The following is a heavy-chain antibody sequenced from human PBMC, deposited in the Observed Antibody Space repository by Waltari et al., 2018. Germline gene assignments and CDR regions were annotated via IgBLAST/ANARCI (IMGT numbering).Heavy chain of an antibody. CDR3: AKDLEVAGYSYYYGMDV. Sequence: EVQLVESGGVVVQPGGSLRLSCAASGFTFDDYTMHWVRQAPGKGLEWVSLISWDGCSTYYADSVKGRFTISRDNSKNSLYLQMNSLRTEDTALYYCAKDLEVAGYSYYYGMDVWGQGTTVTVSS. D-gene: IGHD6-19*01. CDR1: GFTFDDYT. CDR2: ISWDGCST. J-gene: IGHJ6*02. V-gene: IGHV3-43*01.